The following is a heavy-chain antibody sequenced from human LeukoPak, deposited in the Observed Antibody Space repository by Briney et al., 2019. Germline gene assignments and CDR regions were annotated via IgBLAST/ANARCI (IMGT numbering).Heavy chain of an antibody. CDR2: ISGNGGTT. CDR1: GFTFSTYG. Sequence: GGSLRLSCAASGFTFSTYGMSRVRQAPGKGLEWVSAISGNGGTTYYADSVKGRFTISRDNSKSTLYLQMSSLRAEDTAVYYCAKDLHWGFDYWGQGTLVTVSS. CDR3: AKDLHWGFDY. J-gene: IGHJ4*02. D-gene: IGHD7-27*01. V-gene: IGHV3-23*01.